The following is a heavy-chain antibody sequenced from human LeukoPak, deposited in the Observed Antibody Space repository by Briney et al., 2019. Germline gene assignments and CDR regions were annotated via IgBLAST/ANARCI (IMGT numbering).Heavy chain of an antibody. CDR1: GYSFTNFW. CDR2: IYPADSDT. D-gene: IGHD6-19*01. CDR3: ARSVPNTSGGVDY. Sequence: GESLKISCKTSGYSFTNFWIGWVRQMPGKGLEWMGIIYPADSDTRYSPSFQGQVTISADKSIGTAYLQWSSLRASDTAMYYCARSVPNTSGGVDYWGQGTLVTVSS. J-gene: IGHJ4*02. V-gene: IGHV5-51*01.